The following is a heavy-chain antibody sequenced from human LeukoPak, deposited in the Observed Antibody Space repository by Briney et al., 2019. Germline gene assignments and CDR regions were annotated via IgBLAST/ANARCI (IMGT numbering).Heavy chain of an antibody. CDR2: INHSGST. D-gene: IGHD3-16*02. J-gene: IGHJ5*02. CDR3: ARSRPHYVWGSYPRNWFDP. V-gene: IGHV4-34*01. CDR1: GVSFSGYY. Sequence: SETLSLTCAVYGVSFSGYYWSWIRQPPGKGLEWIGEINHSGSTNYNPSLKSRVTISVDTSKNQFSLKLSSVTAADTAVYYCARSRPHYVWGSYPRNWFDPWGQGTLVTVSS.